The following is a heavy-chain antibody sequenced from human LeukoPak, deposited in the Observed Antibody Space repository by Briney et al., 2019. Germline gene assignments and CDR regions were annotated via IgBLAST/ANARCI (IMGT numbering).Heavy chain of an antibody. V-gene: IGHV1-69*04. J-gene: IGHJ4*02. CDR3: ARGNLDLMTYYFDY. D-gene: IGHD1-14*01. CDR2: IIPILGIA. Sequence: SVKVSCKASGGTFSSNALSWVRQAPGQGLEWMGRIIPILGIANYAQKFQGRVTITADKSTSTAYMELSSLRSEDTAVYYCARGNLDLMTYYFDYWGQGTLVTVSS. CDR1: GGTFSSNA.